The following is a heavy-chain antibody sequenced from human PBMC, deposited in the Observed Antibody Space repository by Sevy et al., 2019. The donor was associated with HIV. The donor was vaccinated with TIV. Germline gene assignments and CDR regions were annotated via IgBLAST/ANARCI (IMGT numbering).Heavy chain of an antibody. Sequence: GGSLRLSCAASGFTFSSYSMNWVRQAPGKGLEWVSSISSSSSYIYYAHSVKGRFTISRDNAKNSLYLQMNSLRAEDTAVYYCARLAAANTEFDYWGQGTLVTVSS. CDR3: ARLAAANTEFDY. J-gene: IGHJ4*02. CDR1: GFTFSSYS. V-gene: IGHV3-21*01. D-gene: IGHD6-13*01. CDR2: ISSSSSYI.